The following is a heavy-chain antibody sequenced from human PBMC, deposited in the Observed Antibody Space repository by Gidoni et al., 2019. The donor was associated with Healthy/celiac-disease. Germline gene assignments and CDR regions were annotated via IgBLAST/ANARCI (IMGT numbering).Heavy chain of an antibody. Sequence: EVQLLESGGGLVQPGGSLSLSCAASGFTFSSYAMSWVRQAPGKGLEWVSAISGSGGSTYYADSVKGRFTISRDNSKNTLYLQMNSLRAEDTAVYYCAKAKGRRRWFGDYWGQGTLVTVSS. J-gene: IGHJ4*02. CDR1: GFTFSSYA. CDR2: ISGSGGST. D-gene: IGHD3-10*01. V-gene: IGHV3-23*01. CDR3: AKAKGRRRWFGDY.